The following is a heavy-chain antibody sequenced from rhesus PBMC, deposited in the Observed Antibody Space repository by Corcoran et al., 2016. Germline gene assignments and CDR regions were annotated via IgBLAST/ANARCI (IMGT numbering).Heavy chain of an antibody. J-gene: IGHJ4*01. CDR3: ARYSGGFDY. Sequence: QLQLQESGPGLVKPSETLSVTCAVSGGSISSSYWSWIRQAPGKGLEWIGYIYGSGSSTNYNPSLRSRVTLSVATSKNQLSLKLSSVTTADTAVYYCARYSGGFDYWGQGVLVTVSS. V-gene: IGHV4-169*01. CDR2: IYGSGSST. CDR1: GGSISSSY. D-gene: IGHD6-37*01.